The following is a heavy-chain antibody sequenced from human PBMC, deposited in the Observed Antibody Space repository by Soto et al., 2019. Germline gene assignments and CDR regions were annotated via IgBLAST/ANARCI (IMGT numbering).Heavy chain of an antibody. CDR1: GFTFSAYA. Sequence: EVQLLESGGGLVQPGGSLRLSCAASGFTFSAYAMSWVRQAPGKGLEWVSSIASDSVTYYSDSVTGRFTISRDNSKKTVYLQLDSLRADDTAVYYCVEPGAYWTRWGQGTPVTVSS. CDR2: IASDSVT. D-gene: IGHD1-1*01. V-gene: IGHV3-23*01. CDR3: VEPGAYWTR. J-gene: IGHJ4*02.